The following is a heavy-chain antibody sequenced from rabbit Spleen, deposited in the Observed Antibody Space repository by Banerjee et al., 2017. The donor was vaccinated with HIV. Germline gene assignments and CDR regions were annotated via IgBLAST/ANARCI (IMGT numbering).Heavy chain of an antibody. CDR3: ARDLVAVIGWNFNL. CDR2: IDPIFGST. D-gene: IGHD1-1*01. J-gene: IGHJ4*01. CDR1: GFDFSSYYM. V-gene: IGHV1S45*01. Sequence: QEQLKETGGGLVQPGGSLTLSCKASGFDFSSYYMSWVRQAPGKGLEWIGYIDPIFGSTYYASWAKGRFTISKTSSTTVTLQMTSLTAADTATYFCARDLVAVIGWNFNLWGQGTLVTVS.